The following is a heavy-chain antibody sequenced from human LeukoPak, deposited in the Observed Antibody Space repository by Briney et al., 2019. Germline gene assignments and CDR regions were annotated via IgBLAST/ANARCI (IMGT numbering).Heavy chain of an antibody. D-gene: IGHD5-12*01. CDR3: ARGSPGVVATIGSF. CDR1: GFTFSSYS. CDR2: ISSSSSYI. J-gene: IGHJ4*02. V-gene: IGHV3-21*01. Sequence: GGSLRLSCAASGFTFSSYSMSWVRQAPGKGLEWVSSISSSSSYIYYADSVKGRFTISRDNAKNSLYLQMNSLRAEDTAVYYCARGSPGVVATIGSFWGQGTLVTVSS.